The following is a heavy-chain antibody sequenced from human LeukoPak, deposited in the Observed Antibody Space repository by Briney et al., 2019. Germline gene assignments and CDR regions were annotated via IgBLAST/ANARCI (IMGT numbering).Heavy chain of an antibody. Sequence: GGSLGLSCAASGFTFTYYAMNWVRQAPGKGLEWVSAISGSDGSTYYADSVKGRFTISRDNSKNTLYLQMNSLRAEDTAVYYCAKAGDYSYFDYWGQGTLVTVSS. V-gene: IGHV3-23*01. CDR1: GFTFTYYA. CDR3: AKAGDYSYFDY. J-gene: IGHJ4*02. D-gene: IGHD4-11*01. CDR2: ISGSDGST.